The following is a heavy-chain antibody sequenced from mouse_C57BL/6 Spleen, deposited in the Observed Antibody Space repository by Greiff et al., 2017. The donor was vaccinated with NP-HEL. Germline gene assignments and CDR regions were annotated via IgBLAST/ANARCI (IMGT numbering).Heavy chain of an antibody. CDR2: ISSGSSTI. V-gene: IGHV5-17*01. CDR3: ARNYGNYIYYAMDY. D-gene: IGHD2-1*01. J-gene: IGHJ4*01. CDR1: GFTFSDYG. Sequence: EVQGVESGGGLVKPGGSLKLSCAASGFTFSDYGMHWVRQAPEKGLEWVAYISSGSSTIYYADTVKGRFTISRDNAKNTLFLQMTSLRSEDTAMYYCARNYGNYIYYAMDYWGQGTSVTVSS.